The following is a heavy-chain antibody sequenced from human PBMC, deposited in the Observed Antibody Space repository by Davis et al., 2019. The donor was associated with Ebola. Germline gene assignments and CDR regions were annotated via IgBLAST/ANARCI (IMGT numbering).Heavy chain of an antibody. CDR1: GGSFSGYY. D-gene: IGHD5-18*01. J-gene: IGHJ4*02. CDR3: ARSTAMAVFDY. CDR2: INHSGST. V-gene: IGHV4-34*01. Sequence: SETLSLTCAVYGGSFSGYYWSWIRQPPGKGLEWIGEINHSGSTNYNPSLKSRVTISVDTSKNQFSLKLSSVTAADTAVYYCARSTAMAVFDYWGQGTLGTVSS.